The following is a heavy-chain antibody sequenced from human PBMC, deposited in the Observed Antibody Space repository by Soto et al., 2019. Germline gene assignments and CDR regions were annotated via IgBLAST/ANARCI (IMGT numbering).Heavy chain of an antibody. CDR3: AKDLRGCGGSCMDYYILAGYYNRGSNYYGMDV. J-gene: IGHJ6*02. V-gene: IGHV3-30*18. CDR1: GFTFSSYG. CDR2: ISYDGSNK. D-gene: IGHD3-9*01. Sequence: GGSLRLSCAASGFTFSSYGMHWVRQAPGKGLEWVAVISYDGSNKYYADSVKGRFTISRDNSKNTLYLQMNSLRAEDTAVYYCAKDLRGCGGSCMDYYILAGYYNRGSNYYGMDVWGQGATVAVSS.